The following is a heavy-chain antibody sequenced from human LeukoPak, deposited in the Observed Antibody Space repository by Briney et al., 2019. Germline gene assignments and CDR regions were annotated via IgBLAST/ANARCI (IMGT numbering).Heavy chain of an antibody. V-gene: IGHV4-34*01. CDR2: INHSGST. D-gene: IGHD2-2*01. J-gene: IGHJ3*02. CDR3: ARAGVVPAANAFDI. Sequence: SETLSLTCAVYGGSFSGYYWSWIRKPPGKGLEWIGEINHSGSTNYNPSLKSRVTISVDTSKNQFSLKLSSVTAADTAVYYCARAGVVPAANAFDIWGQGTMVTVSS. CDR1: GGSFSGYY.